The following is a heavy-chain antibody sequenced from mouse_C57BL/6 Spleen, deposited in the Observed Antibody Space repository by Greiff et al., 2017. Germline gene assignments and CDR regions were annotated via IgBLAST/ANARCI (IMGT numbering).Heavy chain of an antibody. J-gene: IGHJ3*01. D-gene: IGHD1-1*01. Sequence: EVKLMESGGGLVKPGGSLKLSCAASGFTFSDYGMHWVRQAPEKGLEWVAYISSGSSTFYYADTVKGRFTISRDNAKNTLFLQMTSLRSEDTAMYYCATGSSYWFAYWGQGTLVTVSA. CDR1: GFTFSDYG. CDR2: ISSGSSTF. CDR3: ATGSSYWFAY. V-gene: IGHV5-17*01.